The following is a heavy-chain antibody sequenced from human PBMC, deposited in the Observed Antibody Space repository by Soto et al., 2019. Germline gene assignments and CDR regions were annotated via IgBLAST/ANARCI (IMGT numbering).Heavy chain of an antibody. CDR2: IYYSGST. CDR3: ARGVGSGYDYFDY. D-gene: IGHD5-12*01. J-gene: IGHJ4*02. V-gene: IGHV4-59*01. Sequence: SETLSLTCTVSGGSISSYYWSWIRQPPGKGLEWIGYIYYSGSTNYNPSLKSRVTISVDTSKNQFSLKLSSVTAADTAVYYCARGVGSGYDYFDYWGQGTLVTVSS. CDR1: GGSISSYY.